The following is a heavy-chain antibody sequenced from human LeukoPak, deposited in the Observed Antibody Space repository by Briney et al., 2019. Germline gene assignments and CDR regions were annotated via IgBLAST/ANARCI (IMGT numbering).Heavy chain of an antibody. CDR2: IYSSGST. J-gene: IGHJ5*02. CDR3: ARVSHDYGDQNWFDP. V-gene: IGHV4-61*02. Sequence: SETLSLTCTVSGGSISSGNYYWSWIRQPAGKGLEWIGRIYSSGSTNYNPSLKSRVTISVDTSKNQFSLRLSSVTAADTAVYYCARVSHDYGDQNWFDPWGQGTLVTVSS. CDR1: GGSISSGNYY. D-gene: IGHD4-17*01.